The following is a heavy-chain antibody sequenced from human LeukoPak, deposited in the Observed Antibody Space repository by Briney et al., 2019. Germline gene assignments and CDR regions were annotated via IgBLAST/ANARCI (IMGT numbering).Heavy chain of an antibody. V-gene: IGHV3-7*03. D-gene: IGHD2-2*02. CDR2: IKQDGSEK. Sequence: PGGSLRLSCAASGFTFSNYYMTWVRQAPGKGLEWVANIKQDGSEKYYVESVQGRFTISRDNAKNSLFLQMSGLRVEDTAMCYCTSKYPSALDHYWGQGTLVTVSS. J-gene: IGHJ4*02. CDR3: TSKYPSALDHY. CDR1: GFTFSNYY.